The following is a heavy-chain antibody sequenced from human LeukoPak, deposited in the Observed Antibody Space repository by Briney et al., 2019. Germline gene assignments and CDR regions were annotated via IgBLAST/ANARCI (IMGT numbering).Heavy chain of an antibody. D-gene: IGHD3-22*01. J-gene: IGHJ4*02. Sequence: ASVKVSCKASGYTFTGYYMHWVRQAPGQGLEWMGWINPNSGGTNYAQKFQGRVTMTRDTSISTAYMGLSRLRSDDTAVYYCASAVRTSYYYDSSGYYNYWGQGTLVTVSS. CDR3: ASAVRTSYYYDSSGYYNY. CDR1: GYTFTGYY. CDR2: INPNSGGT. V-gene: IGHV1-2*02.